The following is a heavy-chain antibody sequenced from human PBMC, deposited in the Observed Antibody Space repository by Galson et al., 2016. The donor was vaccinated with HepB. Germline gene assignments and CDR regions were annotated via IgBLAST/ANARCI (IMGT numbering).Heavy chain of an antibody. CDR2: TYFTSRWYT. Sequence: CAISGDSVSSSYAAWNWIRQSPSRGLEWLGRTYFTSRWYTDHAESVEGRIDISPDTSKNQFSLLVNSVTPEGTAVYYCARAARLYGVLRTHGLDAWGQGTTVTVSS. CDR1: GDSVSSSYAA. V-gene: IGHV6-1*01. CDR3: ARAARLYGVLRTHGLDA. D-gene: IGHD2-8*01. J-gene: IGHJ6*02.